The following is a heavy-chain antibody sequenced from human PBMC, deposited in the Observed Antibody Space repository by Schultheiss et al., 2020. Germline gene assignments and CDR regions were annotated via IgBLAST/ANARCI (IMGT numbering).Heavy chain of an antibody. CDR1: GGTFSSYA. D-gene: IGHD2-21*01. Sequence: VKVSCKASGGTFSSYAISWVRQAPGQGLEWMGGIIPIFGTANYAQKFQGRVTITADESTSTAYMELSSLRSEDTAVYYCARVLSGLWNWFDPWGQGTLVNVSS. V-gene: IGHV1-69*01. CDR3: ARVLSGLWNWFDP. J-gene: IGHJ5*02. CDR2: IIPIFGTA.